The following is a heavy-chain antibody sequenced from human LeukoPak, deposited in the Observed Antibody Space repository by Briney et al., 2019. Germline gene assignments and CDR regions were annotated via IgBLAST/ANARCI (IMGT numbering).Heavy chain of an antibody. CDR3: ARRISTHWFDP. CDR1: GGSFSGYY. D-gene: IGHD3-3*02. CDR2: INHSGST. V-gene: IGHV4-34*01. J-gene: IGHJ5*02. Sequence: SETLSLTCAVYGGSFSGYYWSWIRQPPGKGLEWIGEINHSGSTNYNPSLKSRVTISVDTSKNQISLILNSVTAADTAVYYCARRISTHWFDPWGQGTLVIVSS.